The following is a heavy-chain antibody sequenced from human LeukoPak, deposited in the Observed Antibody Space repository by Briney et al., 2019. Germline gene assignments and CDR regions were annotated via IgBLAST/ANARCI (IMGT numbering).Heavy chain of an antibody. J-gene: IGHJ3*02. V-gene: IGHV3-11*01. CDR3: ARDVDEYDILTGYYTDAFDI. CDR2: ISSSGSTI. Sequence: GGSLRLSCAASGFTFSDYYMSWIRQAPGKGLEWVSYISSSGSTIYYADSVEGRFTISRDNAKNSPYLQMNSLRAEDTAVYYCARDVDEYDILTGYYTDAFDIWGQGTMVTVSS. D-gene: IGHD3-9*01. CDR1: GFTFSDYY.